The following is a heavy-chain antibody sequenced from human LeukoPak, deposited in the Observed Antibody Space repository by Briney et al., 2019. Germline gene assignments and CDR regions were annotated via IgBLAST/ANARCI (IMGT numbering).Heavy chain of an antibody. J-gene: IGHJ3*02. V-gene: IGHV3-11*04. CDR2: ISSSGSTI. Sequence: GGSLRLSCAASGFTFSDYYMSWIRQAPGQGLEWVSYISSSGSTIYYADSVKGRSTISRDNAKNSLYLQMNSLRAEDTAVYYCVSVTATRRSKNAFDIWGQGTMVTVSS. CDR1: GFTFSDYY. D-gene: IGHD2-21*02. CDR3: VSVTATRRSKNAFDI.